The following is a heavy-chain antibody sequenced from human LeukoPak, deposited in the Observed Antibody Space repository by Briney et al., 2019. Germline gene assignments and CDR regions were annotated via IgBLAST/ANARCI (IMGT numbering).Heavy chain of an antibody. CDR2: INPNSGGT. CDR1: GYSVNAYN. CDR3: ARDPDLVGCTNGVCLTDYY. Sequence: ASVKVSCKTSGYSVNAYNMHWVRQAPGQGLEWMGWINPNSGGTNYAQKFQGRVTMTRDTSISTAYMELSRLRSDDTAVYYCARDPDLVGCTNGVCLTDYYWGQGTLVTVSS. D-gene: IGHD2-8*01. V-gene: IGHV1-2*02. J-gene: IGHJ4*02.